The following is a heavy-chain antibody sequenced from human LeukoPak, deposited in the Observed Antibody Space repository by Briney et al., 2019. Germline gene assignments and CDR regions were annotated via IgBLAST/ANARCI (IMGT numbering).Heavy chain of an antibody. J-gene: IGHJ4*02. V-gene: IGHV4-61*02. CDR3: ARESRSWSTFDN. CDR1: GDSISSGSFY. D-gene: IGHD6-13*01. Sequence: SETLSLTCSVSGDSISSGSFYWSWIRQPAGKGLEWIGRIYISRGTTYNPSLRSRVIMSVDTSKNQFSLQLTSVTAADTAVYYCARESRSWSTFDNWGQGTLVTVSS. CDR2: IYISRGT.